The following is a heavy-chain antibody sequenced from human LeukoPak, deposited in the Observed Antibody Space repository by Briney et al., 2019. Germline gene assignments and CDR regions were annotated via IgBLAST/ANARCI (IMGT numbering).Heavy chain of an antibody. D-gene: IGHD4-23*01. J-gene: IGHJ5*02. Sequence: PSETLSLTCTVSGGSISSYYWSWIRQPPGKGLEWIGYIYYSGSTNYNPSLKSRVTISVDTSKNQFSLKLSSVTAADTAVYYCARTGAFDYGGKSPWFDPWGQGTLVTVSS. CDR1: GGSISSYY. V-gene: IGHV4-59*08. CDR2: IYYSGST. CDR3: ARTGAFDYGGKSPWFDP.